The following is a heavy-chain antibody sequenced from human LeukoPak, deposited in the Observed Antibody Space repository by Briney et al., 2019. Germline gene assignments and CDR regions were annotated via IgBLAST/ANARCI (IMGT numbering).Heavy chain of an antibody. CDR3: ARFPGAFDI. V-gene: IGHV3-48*03. CDR1: GFTFSSYE. Sequence: GGSLRLSCAASGFTFSSYEMNWVRQAPGKGLEWVSYISSSGSTIYYADSVKGRFTISRDNAKNSLYLQMNSPRAEDTAVYYCARFPGAFDIWGQGTMVTVSS. CDR2: ISSSGSTI. J-gene: IGHJ3*02.